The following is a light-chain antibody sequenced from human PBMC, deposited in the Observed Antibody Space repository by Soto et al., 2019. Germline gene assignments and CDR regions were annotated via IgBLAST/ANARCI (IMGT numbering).Light chain of an antibody. Sequence: QSALTQPASVSGSPGQSITISCTGSISDVGGYDYVSWYQQHPGKAPKLMIYDVSNRPSGVSNRFSGSKSANTASLTISGLQAEDEADYYCSSYSSSSTLFGGGTKVTVL. CDR3: SSYSSSSTL. CDR2: DVS. CDR1: ISDVGGYDY. V-gene: IGLV2-14*01. J-gene: IGLJ2*01.